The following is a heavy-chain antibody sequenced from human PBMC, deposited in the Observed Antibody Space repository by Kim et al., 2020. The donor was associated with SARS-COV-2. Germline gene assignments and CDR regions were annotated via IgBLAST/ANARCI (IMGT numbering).Heavy chain of an antibody. J-gene: IGHJ5*02. Sequence: YAQKFQGRVTMTEDTSTDTAYMELSSLRSEDTAVYYCATGHGSGPKPFDPWGQGTLVTVSS. CDR3: ATGHGSGPKPFDP. D-gene: IGHD3-10*01. V-gene: IGHV1-24*01.